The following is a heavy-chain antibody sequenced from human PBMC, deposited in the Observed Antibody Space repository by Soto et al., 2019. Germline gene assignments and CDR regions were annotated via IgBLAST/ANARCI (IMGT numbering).Heavy chain of an antibody. CDR1: GGTLSKYY. D-gene: IGHD2-2*01. J-gene: IGHJ5*02. CDR2: IYFTGHP. Sequence: QVQLQETGPGLVKPSETLSLTCTVSGGTLSKYYWSWIRQAPGKGLEWIGYIYFTGHPNYNPSLKSRVSMSVDTHTNQVSLEINSVTAADTAIYYCARDGEGYAGDSFWFDPWGPGTLVIVSS. V-gene: IGHV4-59*01. CDR3: ARDGEGYAGDSFWFDP.